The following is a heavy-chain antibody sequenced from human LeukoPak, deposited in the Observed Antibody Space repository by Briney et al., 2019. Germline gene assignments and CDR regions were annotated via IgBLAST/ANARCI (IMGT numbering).Heavy chain of an antibody. V-gene: IGHV4-39*01. J-gene: IGHJ5*02. Sequence: SETLSLTCTVSGGSISSNNYYWDWIRQPPGKGLEWIGNIYYNGHTHYNPPLTSRVTMPLDTSKNQVSLKVSSVTAADTAIYYCARHSTTNSWFDPWGQGTLVTVSS. CDR1: GGSISSNNYY. CDR2: IYYNGHT. CDR3: ARHSTTNSWFDP. D-gene: IGHD2-2*01.